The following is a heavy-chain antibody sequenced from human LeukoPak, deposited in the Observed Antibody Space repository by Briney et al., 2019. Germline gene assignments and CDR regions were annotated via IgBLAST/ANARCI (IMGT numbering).Heavy chain of an antibody. J-gene: IGHJ4*02. D-gene: IGHD3-3*01. CDR2: INQDGSEE. Sequence: GGSLRLSCAASGFTFSNYWMSWVRQAPGKGLEWVAHINQDGSEEHYMDSVKARFIISRDNAKNSLSLQMDSVRAEDTAVYYCAGGSTQYYDFWSGYFPFDYWGQGTLVTVSS. V-gene: IGHV3-7*03. CDR3: AGGSTQYYDFWSGYFPFDY. CDR1: GFTFSNYW.